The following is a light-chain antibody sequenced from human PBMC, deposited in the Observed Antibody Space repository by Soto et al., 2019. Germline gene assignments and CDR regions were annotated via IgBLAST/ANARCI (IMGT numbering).Light chain of an antibody. CDR1: SGHSSYI. CDR2: LEGSGSY. J-gene: IGLJ3*02. Sequence: QSVLTQSSAASASLGSSVKLTCTLSSGHSSYIIAWHQQQPGKAPRYLMKLEGSGSYNKGSGVPDRFSGSSSGADRYLTVSNLHFEDEADYYCETWDSNTWVFGRGTKATVL. V-gene: IGLV4-60*02. CDR3: ETWDSNTWV.